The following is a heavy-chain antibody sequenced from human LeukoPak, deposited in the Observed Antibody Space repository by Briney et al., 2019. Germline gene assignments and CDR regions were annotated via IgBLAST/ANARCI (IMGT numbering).Heavy chain of an antibody. CDR1: GFTFSSYS. D-gene: IGHD5-24*01. V-gene: IGHV3-23*01. CDR2: ISGSGGST. CDR3: AKDWEMATINPHYFDY. J-gene: IGHJ4*02. Sequence: GGSLRLSCAASGFTFSSYSMSWVRQAPGKGLEWVSAISGSGGSTYYADSVKGRFTISRDNSKNTLYLQMNSLRAEDTAVYYCAKDWEMATINPHYFDYWGQGTLVTVSS.